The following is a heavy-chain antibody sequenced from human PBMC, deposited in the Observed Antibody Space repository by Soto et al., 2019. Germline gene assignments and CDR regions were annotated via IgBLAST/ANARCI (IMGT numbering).Heavy chain of an antibody. CDR3: ARGPGVSFDY. J-gene: IGHJ4*02. D-gene: IGHD3-10*01. CDR1: GGTFSSYT. Sequence: GASVKVSFKASGGTFSSYTISWLRQAPGQGLEWMGRIIPILGIANYAQKFQGRVTITADKSTSTAYMELSSLRSEDTAVYYCARGPGVSFDYWGQGTLVTVSS. V-gene: IGHV1-69*02. CDR2: IIPILGIA.